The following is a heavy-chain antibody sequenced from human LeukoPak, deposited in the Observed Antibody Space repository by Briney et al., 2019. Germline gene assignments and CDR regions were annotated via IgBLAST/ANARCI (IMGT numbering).Heavy chain of an antibody. J-gene: IGHJ4*02. V-gene: IGHV3-7*01. Sequence: PGGSLRLSCAASGFSFSNYWMNWVRQAPGKGLEWVANIKRDGSEKNYVDSVKGRFTISRDNAKSSLSLQMTSLRAEDTAVYYCARDPGDSASYLADYWGQGTLVTVSS. CDR3: ARDPGDSASYLADY. CDR2: IKRDGSEK. CDR1: GFSFSNYW. D-gene: IGHD1-26*01.